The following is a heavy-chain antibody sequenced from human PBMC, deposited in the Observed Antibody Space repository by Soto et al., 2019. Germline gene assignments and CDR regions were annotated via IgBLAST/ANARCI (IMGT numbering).Heavy chain of an antibody. CDR2: ISTYNGDT. CDR3: ARRSYMSDYDEWFDF. D-gene: IGHD5-12*01. Sequence: QLVQSGAEVKKPGASVRLSCKPSGYTFTSYGITWVRQAPGQGLERMGWISTYNGDTKAAQKFQGRVSMTTDASTSTAYLDLRSLRSDDTAVYFCARRSYMSDYDEWFDFWGQGTMVSVSS. V-gene: IGHV1-18*01. CDR1: GYTFTSYG. J-gene: IGHJ5*01.